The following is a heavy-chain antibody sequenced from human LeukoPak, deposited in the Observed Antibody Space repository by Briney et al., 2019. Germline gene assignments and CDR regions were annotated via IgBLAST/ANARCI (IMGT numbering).Heavy chain of an antibody. D-gene: IGHD6-13*01. V-gene: IGHV4-39*07. CDR3: ARGGIAAAALVHLDY. Sequence: SETLSLTCTVSGDSISSGGYFWGWIRQPPGEGLGLDWIGSIYYSGSNYYNPSLKSRVTIYVDTSKYQFYLKLSSVTAADTAVYYCARGGIAAAALVHLDYWGQGTLVTVSS. CDR1: GDSISSGGYF. J-gene: IGHJ4*02. CDR2: IYYSGSN.